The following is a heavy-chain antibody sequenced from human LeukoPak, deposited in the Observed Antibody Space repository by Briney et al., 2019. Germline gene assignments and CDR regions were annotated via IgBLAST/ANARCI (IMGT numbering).Heavy chain of an antibody. CDR2: IYYSGST. CDR1: GGSISSSSYY. CDR3: ARGVVAAPQTFDY. J-gene: IGHJ4*02. D-gene: IGHD2-15*01. Sequence: SETLSLTCTVSGGSISSSSYYWGWIRQPPGKGLEWIGSIYYSGSTNYNPSLKSRVTISGDTSKIQFSLKLSSVTAADTAVYYCARGVVAAPQTFDYWGQGTLVTVSS. V-gene: IGHV4-39*07.